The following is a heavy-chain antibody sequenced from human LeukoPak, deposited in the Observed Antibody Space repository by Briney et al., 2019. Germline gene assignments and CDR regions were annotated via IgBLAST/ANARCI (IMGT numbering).Heavy chain of an antibody. V-gene: IGHV3-9*01. CDR1: GFTFSSYG. J-gene: IGHJ4*02. CDR3: AKDRSGWDKTFDY. D-gene: IGHD6-19*01. Sequence: SGGSLRLSCAASGFTFSSYGMHWVRQAPGKGLEWVSGISWNSGSIGYADSVKGRFTISRDNAKNSLYLQMNSLRAEDTALYYCAKDRSGWDKTFDYWGQGTLVTVSS. CDR2: ISWNSGSI.